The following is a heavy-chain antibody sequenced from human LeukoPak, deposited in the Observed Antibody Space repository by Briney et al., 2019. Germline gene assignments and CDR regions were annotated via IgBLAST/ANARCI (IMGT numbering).Heavy chain of an antibody. J-gene: IGHJ5*02. D-gene: IGHD2-15*01. CDR3: ARVGYGSDNWFDP. Sequence: SETLSLTCTVSGGSISSNYWSWIRQPPGKGLECIGYIFYSGDIRYNPSLKSRVTISVDTSKNQFSLKLTSVTAADTAVYYCARVGYGSDNWFDPRGQGTLVTVSS. CDR1: GGSISSNY. CDR2: IFYSGDI. V-gene: IGHV4-59*01.